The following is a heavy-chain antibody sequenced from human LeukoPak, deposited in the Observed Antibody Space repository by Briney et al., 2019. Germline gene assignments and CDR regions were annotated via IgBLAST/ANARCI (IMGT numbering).Heavy chain of an antibody. CDR3: ARMDYYDSSGYYLD. V-gene: IGHV3-53*04. CDR2: IYSGGST. CDR1: GFTVSSNY. J-gene: IGHJ4*02. Sequence: GGSLGLSCAASGFTVSSNYMSWVRQAPGKGLEWVSVIYSGGSTYYADSVKGRFTISRHNSKNTLYLQMNSLRAEDTAVYYCARMDYYDSSGYYLDWGQGTLVTVSS. D-gene: IGHD3-22*01.